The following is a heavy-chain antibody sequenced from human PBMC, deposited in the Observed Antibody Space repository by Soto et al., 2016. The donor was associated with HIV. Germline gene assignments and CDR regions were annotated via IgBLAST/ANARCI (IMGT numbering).Heavy chain of an antibody. CDR1: GFTFNNYA. J-gene: IGHJ4*02. V-gene: IGHV3-23*01. Sequence: EVQLLESGGGLVQPGGSLRLSCAASGFTFNNYAMSWVRQAPGKGLEWVSTISGSGGSTYYADPVKGRFTISRDNSKNTLYLQMNSLRSEDTAVYYCAKATSGLYSSSRRHFDYWGQGTLVTVSS. CDR2: ISGSGGST. CDR3: AKATSGLYSSSRRHFDY. D-gene: IGHD6-13*01.